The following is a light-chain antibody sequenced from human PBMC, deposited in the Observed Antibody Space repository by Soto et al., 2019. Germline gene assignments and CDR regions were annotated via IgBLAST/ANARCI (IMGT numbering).Light chain of an antibody. CDR2: AAS. V-gene: IGKV1-5*01. CDR1: QPLSSW. J-gene: IGKJ1*01. CDR3: QQYKSYLRT. Sequence: DIQMTQSPSTLSASVGDRVTITCRASQPLSSWLAWYQQKPGKAPTLLIYAASTLESGVSSRFSGRGSGTEFTLTINSLQPEDFATYYCQQYKSYLRTFGQGTTVEIK.